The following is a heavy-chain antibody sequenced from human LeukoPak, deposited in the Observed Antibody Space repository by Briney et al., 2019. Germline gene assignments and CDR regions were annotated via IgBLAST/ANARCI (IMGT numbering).Heavy chain of an antibody. J-gene: IGHJ5*02. CDR3: TREGPYYDILTGYYPNWFDP. CDR1: GFTFSDHH. D-gene: IGHD3-9*01. V-gene: IGHV3-72*01. CDR2: IRNKANRYTT. Sequence: PGGSLRLSCAASGFTFSDHHMDWVRQAPGEGLEWVARIRNKANRYTTEYAASVKGRFTISRDDSKSIAYLQMNSLKTEDTAVYYCTREGPYYDILTGYYPNWFDPWGQGTLVTVSS.